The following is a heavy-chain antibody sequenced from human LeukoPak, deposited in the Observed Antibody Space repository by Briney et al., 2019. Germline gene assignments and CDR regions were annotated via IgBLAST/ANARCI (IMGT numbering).Heavy chain of an antibody. CDR2: ISYDANTK. Sequence: GRSLRLSCAASGFTISSDGMHWVRQAPGKGLEWLTFISYDANTKYYSDSVRGRFTVSRDNSKNTMYLQMNSLRPEDTAMYYCAKDRASSWSLDYWGQGNLVTVSS. D-gene: IGHD6-13*01. J-gene: IGHJ4*02. CDR1: GFTISSDG. CDR3: AKDRASSWSLDY. V-gene: IGHV3-30*18.